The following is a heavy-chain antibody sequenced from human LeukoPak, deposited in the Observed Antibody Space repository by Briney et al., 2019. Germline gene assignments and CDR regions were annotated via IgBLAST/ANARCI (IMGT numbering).Heavy chain of an antibody. D-gene: IGHD4-17*01. CDR3: ARETTVTSGWFDP. V-gene: IGHV3-21*01. J-gene: IGHJ5*02. CDR2: ITSSSSYI. CDR1: GFTFSSYS. Sequence: GGSLRLSCAASGFTFSSYSMIWVRQAPGKGLGWVSSITSSSSYIYYADSVKGRFTISRDNAKNSLYLQMNNLRAEDTAVYYCARETTVTSGWFDPWGQGTLVTVSS.